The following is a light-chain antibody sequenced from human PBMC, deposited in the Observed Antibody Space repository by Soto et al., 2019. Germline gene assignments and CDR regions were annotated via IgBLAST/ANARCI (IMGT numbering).Light chain of an antibody. Sequence: EIVLTQSPAPLSLSPGERATLSCRASQSVSSYLAWYQQKPGQAPRLLIYDASNRATGIPARFSGSGSGTDFTLTISSLEPGDFAVYYCQQRADWPLTFGGGTKVEIK. CDR1: QSVSSY. CDR2: DAS. CDR3: QQRADWPLT. J-gene: IGKJ4*01. V-gene: IGKV3-11*01.